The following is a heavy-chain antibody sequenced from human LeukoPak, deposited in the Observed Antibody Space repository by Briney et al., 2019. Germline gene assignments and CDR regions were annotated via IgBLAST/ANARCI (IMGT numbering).Heavy chain of an antibody. CDR3: ARRSMGPFDY. J-gene: IGHJ4*02. D-gene: IGHD2-8*01. V-gene: IGHV1-8*03. Sequence: GPVKVSCKASGYTFTSFDINWVRQATGQGLEWMGWMNPNSGYTVYAQKFQGRVTITRNTSISTAYMDLSSLRSEDTAVYYCARRSMGPFDYWGQGTLVTVSS. CDR2: MNPNSGYT. CDR1: GYTFTSFD.